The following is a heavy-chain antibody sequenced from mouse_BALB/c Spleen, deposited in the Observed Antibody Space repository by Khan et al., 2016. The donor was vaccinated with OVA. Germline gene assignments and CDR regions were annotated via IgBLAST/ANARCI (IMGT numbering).Heavy chain of an antibody. Sequence: QVQLKQSGAELARPGASVKLSCKASGYTFTSYWMQWVKQRPGQGLEWCGAIYPGIGDTRYTQKLRGKATLTADKSSTTAYMQLSSLASEDSAVSYCSRTGSKYDGYYEYFDVWGAGTTVTVSS. CDR1: GYTFTSYW. CDR3: SRTGSKYDGYYEYFDV. D-gene: IGHD2-3*01. J-gene: IGHJ1*01. CDR2: IYPGIGDT. V-gene: IGHV1-87*01.